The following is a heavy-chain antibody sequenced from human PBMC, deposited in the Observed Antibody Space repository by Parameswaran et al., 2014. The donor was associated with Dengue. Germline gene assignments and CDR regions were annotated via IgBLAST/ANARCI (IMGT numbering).Heavy chain of an antibody. V-gene: IGHV4-34*01. CDR1: GGSFSGYY. D-gene: IGHD3-3*01. J-gene: IGHJ6*01. Sequence: ASETLSLTCAVYGGSFSGYYWSWIRQPPGKGLEWIGEINHSGSTNYNPSLKSRVTISVDTSKNQFSLKLSSVTAADTAVYYCASEAPYYDFWSGYYSAGRGNGMDVWGPRGPRSPSPQ. CDR3: ASEAPYYDFWSGYYSAGRGNGMDV. CDR2: INHSGST.